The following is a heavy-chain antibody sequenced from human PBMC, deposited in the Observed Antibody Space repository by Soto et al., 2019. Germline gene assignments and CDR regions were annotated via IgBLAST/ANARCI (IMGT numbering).Heavy chain of an antibody. J-gene: IGHJ6*02. V-gene: IGHV3-74*01. CDR2: VKYDGRTT. CDR1: GFTFSSHW. Sequence: EVQVVESGGGLVQPGGSLRLSCIASGFTFSSHWMHWVRQAPGKGLVWVSCVKYDGRTTNYADSVKGRFTISRDNAKNTVYLQMNSLRAEDTGVYYCARGLRNYYGVDVWGQGTTVTVSS. CDR3: ARGLRNYYGVDV. D-gene: IGHD5-12*01.